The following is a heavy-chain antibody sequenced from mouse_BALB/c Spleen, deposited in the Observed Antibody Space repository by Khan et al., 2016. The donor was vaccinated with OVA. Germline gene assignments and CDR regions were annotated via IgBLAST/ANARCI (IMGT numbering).Heavy chain of an antibody. V-gene: IGHV3-2*02. D-gene: IGHD4-1*01. Sequence: EVQLQESGPGLVKPSQSLSLTCTVTGYSITSDYAWNWIRQFPGNKLEWMGYITYNGSTSYRPSLKSRISITRDTSKNQFFLQLNSVTTEDTATYYCAMGRTYWGQGTLVTVSA. J-gene: IGHJ3*01. CDR2: ITYNGST. CDR3: AMGRTY. CDR1: GYSITSDYA.